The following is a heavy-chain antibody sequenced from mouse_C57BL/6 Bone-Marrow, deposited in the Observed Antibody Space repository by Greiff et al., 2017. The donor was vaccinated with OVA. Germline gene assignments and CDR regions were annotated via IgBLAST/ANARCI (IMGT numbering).Heavy chain of an antibody. CDR1: GYTFTAYE. CDR2: IDPDTGGT. V-gene: IGHV1-15*01. D-gene: IGHD1-1*01. CDR3: TQYYDGSSYGAY. Sequence: QVQLQQSGAELVRPGASVTLSCKASGYTFTAYEMHWVKPTPVHGLEWIGAIDPDTGGTAYNQKFKGKAILTADKSSSTAYMELRSLTSEDSAVYDCTQYYDGSSYGAYWGQGTLVTVSA. J-gene: IGHJ3*01.